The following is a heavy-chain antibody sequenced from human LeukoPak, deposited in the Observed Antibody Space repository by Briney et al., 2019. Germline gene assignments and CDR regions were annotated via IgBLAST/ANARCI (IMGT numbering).Heavy chain of an antibody. CDR1: GGSISSGGYY. CDR3: ARGRGWSPFFDI. Sequence: SETLSLTCTVSGGSISSGGYYWSWIRQHPGKGLGWIGYIYYSGSAYYNPSLKSRVTISVDTSKNQFSLKLSSVTAADTAVYYCARGRGWSPFFDIWGQGTMVTVSS. V-gene: IGHV4-31*03. CDR2: IYYSGSA. J-gene: IGHJ3*02. D-gene: IGHD3-10*01.